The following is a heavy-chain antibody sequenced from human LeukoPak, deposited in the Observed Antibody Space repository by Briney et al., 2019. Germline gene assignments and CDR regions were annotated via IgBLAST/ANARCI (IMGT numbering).Heavy chain of an antibody. Sequence: GGSLRLSCAASGFTFRGYWMTWVRQAPGKGLEWVAAIKPDGSDKYYVDSLRGGITISRDNTKNSLYLQMNSLRAEDTAVYFCARGGILMKEFWGQGTLVTVSS. CDR2: IKPDGSDK. CDR1: GFTFRGYW. D-gene: IGHD2-8*01. CDR3: ARGGILMKEF. J-gene: IGHJ4*02. V-gene: IGHV3-7*01.